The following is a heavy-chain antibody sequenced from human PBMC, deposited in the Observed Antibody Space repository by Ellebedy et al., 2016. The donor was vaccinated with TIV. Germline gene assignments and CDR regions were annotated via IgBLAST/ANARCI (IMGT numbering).Heavy chain of an antibody. CDR2: ISWNSGYI. CDR1: GFTFDDYA. J-gene: IGHJ6*03. CDR3: ARTGGGGNPHYSYYYMDF. V-gene: IGHV3-9*01. Sequence: SLKISXAASGFTFDDYAMHWVRQAPGEGLEWVSGISWNSGYIGYADSVKGRFTISRDNAQNSLHLQMNTLRADDTAVYYCARTGGGGNPHYSYYYMDFWGTGTTVTVSS. D-gene: IGHD3-16*01.